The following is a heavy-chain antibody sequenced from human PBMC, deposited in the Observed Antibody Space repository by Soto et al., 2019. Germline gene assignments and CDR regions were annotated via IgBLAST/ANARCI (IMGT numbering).Heavy chain of an antibody. CDR2: ISSSSSYI. V-gene: IGHV3-21*01. J-gene: IGHJ4*02. CDR3: AREDARSGWYYYFDY. D-gene: IGHD6-19*01. CDR1: GFTFSSYG. Sequence: GGSLRLSCAASGFTFSSYGMNWVRQAPGKGLEWVSSISSSSSYIYYADSVKGRFTISRDNAKNSLYLQMNSLRAEDTAVYYCAREDARSGWYYYFDYWGQGTLVTVSS.